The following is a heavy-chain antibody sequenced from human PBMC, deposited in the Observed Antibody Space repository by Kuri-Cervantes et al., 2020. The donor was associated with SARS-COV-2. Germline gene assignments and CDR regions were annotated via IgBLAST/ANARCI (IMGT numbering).Heavy chain of an antibody. CDR3: ARQRIRCFDY. CDR2: IYYSGST. D-gene: IGHD3-3*02. Sequence: SETLSLTCTVSGGSISSSSYYWGWIRQPPGKGLEWIGSIYYSGSTYYNPSLKSRVTISVDTSKNQFSLKLSSVTAADTAVYYCARQRIRCFDYWGQGTLVTVSS. J-gene: IGHJ4*02. V-gene: IGHV4-39*01. CDR1: GGSISSSSYY.